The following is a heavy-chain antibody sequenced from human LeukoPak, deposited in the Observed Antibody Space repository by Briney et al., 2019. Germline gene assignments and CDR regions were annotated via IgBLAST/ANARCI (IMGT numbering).Heavy chain of an antibody. CDR3: ARVSAPLDY. J-gene: IGHJ4*02. Sequence: SETLSLTCTVSGGSITRTSHYWAWIRQPPGKGLEWIGYIYYSGSTYYNPSLKSRVTISEDTSKNQFSLKLNSVTAADTAVYYCARVSAPLDYWGQGTLVTVSS. CDR1: GGSITRTSHY. CDR2: IYYSGST. D-gene: IGHD2/OR15-2a*01. V-gene: IGHV4-30-4*08.